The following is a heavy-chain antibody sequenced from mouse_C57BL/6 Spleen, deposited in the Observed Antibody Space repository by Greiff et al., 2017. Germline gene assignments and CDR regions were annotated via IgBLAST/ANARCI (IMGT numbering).Heavy chain of an antibody. CDR1: GYTFPSYL. Sequence: QVPLQQPGAELVKPGASVKLSCKASGYTFPSYLMHWVKQRPGQGLEWIGMIHPNSGSTNYNEKFKSKATLTVVKSSSTAYKQRSSLTSEDSAFYYCQYGSSYGFAYWGQGTLVTVAA. D-gene: IGHD1-1*01. CDR2: IHPNSGST. CDR3: QYGSSYGFAY. V-gene: IGHV1-64*01. J-gene: IGHJ3*01.